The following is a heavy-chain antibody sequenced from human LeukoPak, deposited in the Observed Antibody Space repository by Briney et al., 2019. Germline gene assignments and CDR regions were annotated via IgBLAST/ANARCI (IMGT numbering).Heavy chain of an antibody. J-gene: IGHJ4*02. CDR3: ARLYYDILTGPVLFDY. CDR2: ISSSSSYI. Sequence: GGSLRLSCAASGFTFSSYSMNWVRQAPGKGLEWVSSISSSSSYIYYADSVKGRFTISRDNAKNSLYLQMNSLRAEDTAVYYCARLYYDILTGPVLFDYWGQGTLVTVSS. CDR1: GFTFSSYS. V-gene: IGHV3-21*01. D-gene: IGHD3-9*01.